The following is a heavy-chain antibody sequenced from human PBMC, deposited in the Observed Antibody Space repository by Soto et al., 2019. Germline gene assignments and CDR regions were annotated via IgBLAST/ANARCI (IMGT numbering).Heavy chain of an antibody. Sequence: QVQLQESGPGLVKPSETLTLTCRVSGGSVSTGAYYWSWIRQPPGKGLEWIGYTLYRGRPNYNTSRQCLESLVTISVDTSRNQFSLMLTSVTAADTALYYCARHDYYHRTFDIWGQGTLVTVSS. CDR3: ARHDYYHRTFDI. D-gene: IGHD3-9*01. CDR1: GGSVSTGAYY. CDR2: TLYRGRP. J-gene: IGHJ3*02. V-gene: IGHV4-61*08.